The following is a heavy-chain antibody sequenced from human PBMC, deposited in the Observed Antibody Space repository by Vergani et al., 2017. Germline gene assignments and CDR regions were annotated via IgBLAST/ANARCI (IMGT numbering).Heavy chain of an antibody. J-gene: IGHJ3*02. CDR1: GGSISSGSYY. D-gene: IGHD6-25*01. V-gene: IGHV4-61*02. CDR2: IYTSGST. Sequence: QVQLQESGPGLVKPSQTLSLTCTVSGGSISSGSYYWSWIRQPAGKGLEWIGRIYTSGSTNYNPSLKSRVTISVDTSKNQFSLKLSSVTAADTAVYYCASGGGSGAFDIWGQGTMVTVSS. CDR3: ASGGGSGAFDI.